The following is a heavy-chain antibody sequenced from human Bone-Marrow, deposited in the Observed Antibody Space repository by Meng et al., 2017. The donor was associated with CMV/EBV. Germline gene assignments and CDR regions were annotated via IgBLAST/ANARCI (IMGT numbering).Heavy chain of an antibody. J-gene: IGHJ4*02. CDR3: ARDPGSSQWELVIPIDY. Sequence: ASVNVSCKASGYTFTSYYMHWVRQAPGQGLEWMGIINPSGGSTSYAQKFKGGVTMTRDKSTSTVYMELSRLRSEDTAVYYCARDPGSSQWELVIPIDYWGQGTLVTVSS. CDR2: INPSGGST. D-gene: IGHD1-26*01. V-gene: IGHV1-46*01. CDR1: GYTFTSYY.